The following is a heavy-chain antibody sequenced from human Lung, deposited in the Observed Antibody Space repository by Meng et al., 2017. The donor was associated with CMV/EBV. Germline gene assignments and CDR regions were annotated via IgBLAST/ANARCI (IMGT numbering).Heavy chain of an antibody. D-gene: IGHD3-10*01. Sequence: GESXKISCAAFEFTFSSYRMNWVRQAPGKGLEWVSFISSTSAYIDYADSVKGRFTISRDNARNSLFLQMNSLRAEDTAVYYCARDIRGSDYYYGTDVWGQGTTVTVSS. CDR2: ISSTSAYI. V-gene: IGHV3-21*01. CDR3: ARDIRGSDYYYGTDV. CDR1: EFTFSSYR. J-gene: IGHJ6*02.